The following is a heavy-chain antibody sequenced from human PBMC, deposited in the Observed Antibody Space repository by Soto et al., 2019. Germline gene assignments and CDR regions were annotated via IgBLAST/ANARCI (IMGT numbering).Heavy chain of an antibody. CDR1: GFTFSSFA. V-gene: IGHV3-23*01. CDR3: AKGSTSSRPYFFDY. J-gene: IGHJ4*02. Sequence: GGSLRLSCAASGFTFSSFAMSWVRQAPEKGLEWVSAITDSGDSTYHADSVKGRFTISRDNSKNTLYLQMNSLRAEDTAVYYCAKGSTSSRPYFFDYWGQGALVTVSS. D-gene: IGHD6-6*01. CDR2: ITDSGDST.